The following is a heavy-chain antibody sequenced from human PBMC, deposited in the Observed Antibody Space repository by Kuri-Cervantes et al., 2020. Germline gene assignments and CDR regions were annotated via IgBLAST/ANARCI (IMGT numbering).Heavy chain of an antibody. D-gene: IGHD3-10*01. CDR2: ISWNSGSI. CDR3: ARHFRGVASDAFDI. Sequence: GGSLRLSCAASGFTFDDYAMHWVRQAPGKGLEWVSGISWNSGSIGYADSVKGRFTISRDNAKNSLYLQMNSLRAEDTALYYCARHFRGVASDAFDIWGQGTMVTVSS. J-gene: IGHJ3*02. V-gene: IGHV3-9*01. CDR1: GFTFDDYA.